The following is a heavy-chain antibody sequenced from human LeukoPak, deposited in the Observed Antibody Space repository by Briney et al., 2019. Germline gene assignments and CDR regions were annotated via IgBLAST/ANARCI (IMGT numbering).Heavy chain of an antibody. CDR2: IYTSGST. V-gene: IGHV4-4*09. D-gene: IGHD4-11*01. Sequence: SETLSLTCTVSGGSISSYYWSWIRQPPGKGLEWNGYIYTSGSTNYNPSLKSRVTTSVDTSKNQFSLKLSSVTAADTAVYYCARQTTVTFRGYYYYYYMDVWGKGTTVTVSS. J-gene: IGHJ6*03. CDR1: GGSISSYY. CDR3: ARQTTVTFRGYYYYYYMDV.